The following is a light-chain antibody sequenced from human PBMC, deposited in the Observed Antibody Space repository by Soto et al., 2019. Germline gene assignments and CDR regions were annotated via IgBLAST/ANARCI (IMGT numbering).Light chain of an antibody. J-gene: IGKJ1*01. CDR2: GAS. CDR3: QQYGSSPTT. V-gene: IGKV3-20*01. CDR1: QSVSSSY. Sequence: TVCTHSPGPLSLSPGERATLSFSASQSVSSSYLAWYQQKPGQAPRLLIYGASSRATGIPDRFSGSGSGTDFTLTISRLEPEDFAVYYCQQYGSSPTTFGQGTKVDIK.